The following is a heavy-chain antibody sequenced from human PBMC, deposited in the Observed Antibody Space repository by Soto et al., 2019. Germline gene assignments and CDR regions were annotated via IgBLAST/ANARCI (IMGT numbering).Heavy chain of an antibody. CDR1: GFNFSTYG. J-gene: IGHJ5*01. V-gene: IGHV3-21*01. Sequence: PGGSLRLSCAASGFNFSTYGMIWLRQAPGKGLEWLSSISDSGHYIYYADSVRGRFTISRDNAKNSLFLHMNSLRGEDTAVYYCARGGLEMPFSGSPWFDHWGQGTLVTVSS. CDR3: ARGGLEMPFSGSPWFDH. CDR2: ISDSGHYI. D-gene: IGHD3-10*01.